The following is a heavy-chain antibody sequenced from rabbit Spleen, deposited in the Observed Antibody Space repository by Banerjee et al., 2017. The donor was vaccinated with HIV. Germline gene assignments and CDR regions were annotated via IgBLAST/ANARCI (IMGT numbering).Heavy chain of an antibody. D-gene: IGHD1-1*01. CDR3: ARHMDGIIGWDLRC. Sequence: EQLEESGGGLVKLEGSLTLTCKVSGVSLNDKGAMCWFRQAQGKGLEWIACINIVTGRSVYANWAKGRFTMSRTASITVILQMTSLTAADAATYYCARHMDGIIGWDLRCWGAGTLVTDS. CDR1: GVSLNDKGA. J-gene: IGHJ2*01. CDR2: INIVTGRS. V-gene: IGHV1S45*01.